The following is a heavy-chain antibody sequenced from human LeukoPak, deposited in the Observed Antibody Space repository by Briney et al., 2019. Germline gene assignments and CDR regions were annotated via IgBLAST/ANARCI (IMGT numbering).Heavy chain of an antibody. D-gene: IGHD3-22*01. V-gene: IGHV3-7*01. Sequence: LSGGSLRLSCAASGFTYSRDWTAWVRQAPGKGLEWVANIKEDGSEKNYVDSVKGRFTISRDNAKNSLYLQMNSLRAEDTAVYYCARESYYDSRVESYGYWGQGTLVTVSS. J-gene: IGHJ4*02. CDR2: IKEDGSEK. CDR1: GFTYSRDW. CDR3: ARESYYDSRVESYGY.